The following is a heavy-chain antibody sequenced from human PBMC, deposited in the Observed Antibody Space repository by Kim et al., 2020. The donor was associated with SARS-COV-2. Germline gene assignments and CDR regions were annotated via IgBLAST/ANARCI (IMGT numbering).Heavy chain of an antibody. Sequence: GGSLRLSCAASGFTFSSYSMNWVRQAPGKGLEWVSSISSSSSYIYYADSVKGRFTISRDNAKNSLYLQMNSLRAEDTAVYYCARVQVDSLYYFDYWGQGTLVTVSS. CDR3: ARVQVDSLYYFDY. CDR1: GFTFSSYS. CDR2: ISSSSSYI. J-gene: IGHJ4*02. V-gene: IGHV3-21*01. D-gene: IGHD1-26*01.